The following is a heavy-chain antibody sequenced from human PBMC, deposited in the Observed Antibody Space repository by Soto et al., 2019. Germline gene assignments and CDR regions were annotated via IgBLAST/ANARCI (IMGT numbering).Heavy chain of an antibody. CDR1: GFTFNSFA. J-gene: IGHJ4*02. D-gene: IGHD2-15*01. CDR3: ANDSRKNNWTPDF. Sequence: GGSLRLSCAASGFTFNSFAMTWVRQAPGKGLEWVSLITGGGGRTYYADSVKGRFTASRDNSKNTVYLQMNSLRAEDTAIYYCANDSRKNNWTPDFWGQGTLVTVSS. CDR2: ITGGGGRT. V-gene: IGHV3-23*01.